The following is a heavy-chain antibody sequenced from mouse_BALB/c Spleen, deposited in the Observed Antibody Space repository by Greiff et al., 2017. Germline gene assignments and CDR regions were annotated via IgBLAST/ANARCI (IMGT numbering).Heavy chain of an antibody. Sequence: QVQLKQSGAELAKPGASVKMSCKASGYTFTSYWMHWVKQRPGQGLEWIGYINPSTGYTEYNQKFKDKATLTADKSSSTAYMQLSSLTSEDSAVYYCASQGHGNYNAMDYWGQGTSVTVSS. D-gene: IGHD2-1*01. CDR2: INPSTGYT. J-gene: IGHJ4*01. V-gene: IGHV1-7*01. CDR3: ASQGHGNYNAMDY. CDR1: GYTFTSYW.